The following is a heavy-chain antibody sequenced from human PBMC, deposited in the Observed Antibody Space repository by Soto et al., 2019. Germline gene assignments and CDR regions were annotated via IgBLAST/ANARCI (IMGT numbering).Heavy chain of an antibody. CDR1: GFTVSSNY. CDR2: IYSGGST. J-gene: IGHJ4*02. D-gene: IGHD1-1*01. CDR3: AGRDMAGYNWNDYYFDY. Sequence: GESLKISCAASGFTVSSNYMSWVRQAPGKGLEWVSVIYSGGSTYYADSVKGRFTISRDNSKNTLYLQMNSLRAEDTAVYYCAGRDMAGYNWNDYYFDYWGQGTLVTVSS. V-gene: IGHV3-53*01.